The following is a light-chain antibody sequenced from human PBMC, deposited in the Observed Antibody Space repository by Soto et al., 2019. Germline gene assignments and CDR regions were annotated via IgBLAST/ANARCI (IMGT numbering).Light chain of an antibody. CDR2: EVN. V-gene: IGLV2-14*01. CDR1: TSDVGAYKY. J-gene: IGLJ2*01. CDR3: LSYTGRSTPV. Sequence: QSALTQPASVSGSPGQSITISCTGTTSDVGAYKYVSWYQQHPDKAPKLVIYEVNNRPSGVSDRFSGSKAGNTASLTISGLQATDEDDYYCLSYTGRSTPVFGGGTKLTVL.